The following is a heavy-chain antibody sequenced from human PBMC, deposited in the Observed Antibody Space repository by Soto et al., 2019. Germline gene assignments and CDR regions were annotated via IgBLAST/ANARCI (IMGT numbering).Heavy chain of an antibody. CDR1: GGTFSSYA. V-gene: IGHV1-69*13. J-gene: IGHJ4*02. Sequence: SVKVSCKASGGTFSSYAISWVRQAPGQGLEWMGGIIPIFGTANYAQKFQGRVTITADESTSTAYMELSSLRSEDTAVYYCARGAGYSSSWAKDCFDYWGQGTLVTVSS. CDR3: ARGAGYSSSWAKDCFDY. CDR2: IIPIFGTA. D-gene: IGHD6-13*01.